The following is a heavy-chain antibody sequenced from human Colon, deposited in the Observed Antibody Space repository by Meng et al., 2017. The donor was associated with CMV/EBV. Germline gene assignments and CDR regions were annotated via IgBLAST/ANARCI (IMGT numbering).Heavy chain of an antibody. CDR3: LTGTYSNHDYYGMDV. CDR2: FDPQHGET. Sequence: ASVKVSCKVSGYTLSESSRHWVRQAPGKGLEWMGGFDPQHGETIYAQKFQGRVTMTDDTSTNTAYMELSSLTSDDTAIYYCLTGTYSNHDYYGMDVWGQGTTVTVSS. D-gene: IGHD4-11*01. J-gene: IGHJ6*02. CDR1: GYTLSESS. V-gene: IGHV1-24*01.